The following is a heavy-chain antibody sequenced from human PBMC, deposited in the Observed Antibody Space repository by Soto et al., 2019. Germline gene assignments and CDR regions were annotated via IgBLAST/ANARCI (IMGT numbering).Heavy chain of an antibody. D-gene: IGHD6-13*01. V-gene: IGHV3-30*18. CDR1: GFTFSSYG. CDR2: ISYDGSNK. J-gene: IGHJ6*02. CDR3: AKDDKQPTVDYYYYYGMDV. Sequence: QVQLVESGGGVVQPGRSLRLSCAASGFTFSSYGMHWVRQAPGKGLEWVAVISYDGSNKYYADSVKGRFTISRDNSKNXLXXQMNSLRAEDTAVYYCAKDDKQPTVDYYYYYGMDVWGQGTTVTVSS.